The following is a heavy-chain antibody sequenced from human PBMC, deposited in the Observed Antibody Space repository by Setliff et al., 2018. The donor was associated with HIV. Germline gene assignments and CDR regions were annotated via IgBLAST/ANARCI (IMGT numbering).Heavy chain of an antibody. CDR3: ARDRGYGSGNYNGY. J-gene: IGHJ4*02. D-gene: IGHD3-10*01. Sequence: PSETLSLTCTVSGGSISSGSYYWSWIRQPAGKGLEWIGSIYYSGSTNYNPSLKSRVTISVDTSKNQFSLKLSSVTAADTAVYYCARDRGYGSGNYNGYWGQGTLVTVSA. CDR2: IYYSGST. CDR1: GGSISSGSYY. V-gene: IGHV4-61*10.